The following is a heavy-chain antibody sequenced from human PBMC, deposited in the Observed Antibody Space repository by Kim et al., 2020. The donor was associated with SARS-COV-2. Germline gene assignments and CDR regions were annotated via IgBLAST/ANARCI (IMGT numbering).Heavy chain of an antibody. J-gene: IGHJ4*02. V-gene: IGHV3-7*01. CDR1: GFTFTNYW. Sequence: GGSLRLSCTISGFTFTNYWMSWVRQAPGKGLEWVANIYKDGSEKNYVDSVRDRFTISRDNARNSVYLQMNSLRAEDTGLYYCARGGKFYYDTSGYPDDFWGQGIWVTVSS. CDR3: ARGGKFYYDTSGYPDDF. CDR2: IYKDGSEK. D-gene: IGHD3-22*01.